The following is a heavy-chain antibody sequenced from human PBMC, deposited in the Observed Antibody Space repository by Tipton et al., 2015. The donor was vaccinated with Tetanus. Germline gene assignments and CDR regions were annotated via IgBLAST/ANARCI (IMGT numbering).Heavy chain of an antibody. CDR2: IYYSGST. J-gene: IGHJ4*02. D-gene: IGHD5-18*01. CDR3: ARSSGLPEFDY. CDR1: GGSISSGGYY. V-gene: IGHV4-31*11. Sequence: TLSLTCAVYGGSISSGGYYWSWIRQHPGKGLEWIGYIYYSGSTYYNPSLKSRVTISVDTSKNQFSLKLSSVTAADTAVYYCARSSGLPEFDYWGQGTLVTVSS.